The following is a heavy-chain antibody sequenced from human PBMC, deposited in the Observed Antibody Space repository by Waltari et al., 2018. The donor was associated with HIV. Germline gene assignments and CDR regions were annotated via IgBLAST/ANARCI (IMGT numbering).Heavy chain of an antibody. CDR3: ARDRGSSPNDAFDI. Sequence: EVQLVESGGGLIQPGGSLRLSCAVSGFRVSRNYMSWVGQAPGKGLEGVSGMYSGGSTYDSDSAKGRFTISRDESKNTLYLQMNSLRAEDTAVYYCARDRGSSPNDAFDIWGQGTMVTVSS. D-gene: IGHD6-6*01. J-gene: IGHJ3*02. CDR1: GFRVSRNY. V-gene: IGHV3-53*01. CDR2: MYSGGST.